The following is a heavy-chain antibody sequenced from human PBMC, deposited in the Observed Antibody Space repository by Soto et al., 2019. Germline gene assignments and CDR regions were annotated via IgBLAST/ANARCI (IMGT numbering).Heavy chain of an antibody. Sequence: EVQLVESGGGLEQTGGSLRLSCEGSGFSFSSYDMHWVRQAAGTRLEWVAAIGADGDTYYSDSVKGRLTISRENTKNSLYLQMNSLRTGDTGVYHCAKARLYYYYGMDVWGQGTMVTVSS. CDR1: GFSFSSYD. CDR3: AKARLYYYYGMDV. J-gene: IGHJ6*02. CDR2: IGADGDT. V-gene: IGHV3-13*01.